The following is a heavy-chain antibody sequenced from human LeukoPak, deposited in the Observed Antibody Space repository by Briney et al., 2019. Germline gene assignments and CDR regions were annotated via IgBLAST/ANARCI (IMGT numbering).Heavy chain of an antibody. CDR1: GFTFSSYG. V-gene: IGHV3-30*18. CDR3: AKAPGTMDV. CDR2: ISYDGSNK. J-gene: IGHJ6*02. D-gene: IGHD1-14*01. Sequence: GGSLRLSCAASGFTFSSYGMHWVRQAPGKGLEWVAGISYDGSNKYYADSVKGRFTISRDNSKNTLYLQMNSLRAEDTAVYYCAKAPGTMDVWGQGTTVTVSS.